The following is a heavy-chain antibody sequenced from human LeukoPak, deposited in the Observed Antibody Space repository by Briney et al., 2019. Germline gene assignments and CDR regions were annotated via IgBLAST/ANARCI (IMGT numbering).Heavy chain of an antibody. CDR2: IIYTTGST. CDR3: MRDGPSWGLL. CDR1: GISINPYY. D-gene: IGHD3-16*01. V-gene: IGHV4-4*07. J-gene: IGHJ4*02. Sequence: SETLSLTCTVSGISINPYYWTWIRQPAGKGLEWIGRIIYTTGSTNYNPSLNSRVTMSVDTSKNQISLKLTYVTAADTAMYYCMRDGPSWGLLWGLGTLVTVPS.